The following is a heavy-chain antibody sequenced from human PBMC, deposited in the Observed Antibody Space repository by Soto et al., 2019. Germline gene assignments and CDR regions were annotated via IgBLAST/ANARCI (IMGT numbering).Heavy chain of an antibody. CDR3: ARERGYCSGGSCYYYYYYMDV. CDR1: GFTFSSYS. D-gene: IGHD2-15*01. V-gene: IGHV3-48*01. J-gene: IGHJ6*03. Sequence: GGSLRLSCAASGFTFSSYSMNWVRQAPGKGLEWVSYISSSSSTIYYADSVKGRFTISRDNAKNSLYLQMNSLRAEDTAVYYCARERGYCSGGSCYYYYYYMDVWGKGTTVTVSS. CDR2: ISSSSSTI.